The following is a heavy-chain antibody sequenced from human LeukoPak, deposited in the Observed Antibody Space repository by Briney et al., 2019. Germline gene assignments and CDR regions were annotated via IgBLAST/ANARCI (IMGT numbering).Heavy chain of an antibody. Sequence: GGSLRLSCAASGFTFSSNYMSWVRQAPGKGLEWVSVIYSGGSTYYADSVKGRFTISRDNSKNTLYLRMNSLRADDTAVYYCAKSYKVIVEGYKSGYYFDYGGQGTLVTVSS. CDR1: GFTFSSNY. D-gene: IGHD3-22*01. CDR2: IYSGGST. CDR3: AKSYKVIVEGYKSGYYFDY. J-gene: IGHJ4*02. V-gene: IGHV3-53*01.